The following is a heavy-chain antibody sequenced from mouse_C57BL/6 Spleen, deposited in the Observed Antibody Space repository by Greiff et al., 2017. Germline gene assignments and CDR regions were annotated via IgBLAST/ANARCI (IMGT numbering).Heavy chain of an antibody. V-gene: IGHV1-59*01. D-gene: IGHD1-1*01. Sequence: VQLQQPGAELVRPGTSVKLSCKASGYTFTSYWMHWVKQRPGQGLEWIGVIDPSDSYTNYNQKFKGKATLTVDTSSSTAYMQLSSLTSEDSAVYYCARSLTTVVATDYAMDCWGQGTSVTVSS. CDR1: GYTFTSYW. J-gene: IGHJ4*01. CDR3: ARSLTTVVATDYAMDC. CDR2: IDPSDSYT.